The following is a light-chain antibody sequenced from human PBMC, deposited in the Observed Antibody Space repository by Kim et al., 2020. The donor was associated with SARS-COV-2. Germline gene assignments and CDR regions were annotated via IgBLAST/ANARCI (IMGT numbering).Light chain of an antibody. J-gene: IGKJ1*01. V-gene: IGKV1-27*01. CDR3: QKYDGAPWT. CDR1: QFIGHI. CDR2: DAS. Sequence: ASVRDRVTSTGRTRQFIGHILACYQQKPGKVPQLLIYDASTLRPGVPSRFSGTASGTEFTLTINSLQPEDVATYYCQKYDGAPWTFGQGTQVDIK.